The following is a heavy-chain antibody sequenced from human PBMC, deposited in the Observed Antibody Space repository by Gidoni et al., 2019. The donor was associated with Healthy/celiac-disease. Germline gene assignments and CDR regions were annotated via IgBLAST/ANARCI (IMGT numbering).Heavy chain of an antibody. Sequence: QVQLQESGPGLVKPSETLSLTCTVSGGSVSSGSSYWSWIRQPPGKGLEWIGYIYYSGSTNYNPSLKSRVTISVDTSKNQFSLKLSSVTAADTAVYYCARDTAYDYGDPDYYYYGMDVWGQGTTVTVSS. CDR1: GGSVSSGSSY. J-gene: IGHJ6*02. D-gene: IGHD4-17*01. CDR2: IYYSGST. V-gene: IGHV4-61*01. CDR3: ARDTAYDYGDPDYYYYGMDV.